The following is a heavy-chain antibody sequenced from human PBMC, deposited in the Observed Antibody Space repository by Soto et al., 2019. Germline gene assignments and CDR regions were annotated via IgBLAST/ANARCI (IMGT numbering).Heavy chain of an antibody. CDR1: GGSISSSSYS. CDR2: FYYSGST. Sequence: PSETLSLTCTVSGGSISSSSYSWGWIRQPPGKGPEWIGTFYYSGSTYYNPSLNSRVTISVDTTKNQFSLKLSSVTAADTAVYYCARDDGSGSWGDYYYYYGMDVWGQGTTVTVSS. J-gene: IGHJ6*02. CDR3: ARDDGSGSWGDYYYYYGMDV. D-gene: IGHD3-10*01. V-gene: IGHV4-39*02.